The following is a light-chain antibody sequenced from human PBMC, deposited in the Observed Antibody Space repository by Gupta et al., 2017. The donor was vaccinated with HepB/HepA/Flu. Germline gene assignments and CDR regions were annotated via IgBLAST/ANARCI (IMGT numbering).Light chain of an antibody. CDR1: RNY. V-gene: IGKV4-1*01. Sequence: DLVITQSPDSLAVSLVARATINNRNYLAWYQQKPGQPPKLLIYWASTREAGVPDRFSGSGSGTDFTLTISSRQAEDVAVYFCQQYYGSLMCTFGQGTKVEIK. J-gene: IGKJ2*02. CDR3: QQYYGSLMCT. CDR2: WAS.